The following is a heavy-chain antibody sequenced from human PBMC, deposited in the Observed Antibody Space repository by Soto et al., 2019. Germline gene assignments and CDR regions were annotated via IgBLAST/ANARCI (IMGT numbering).Heavy chain of an antibody. CDR3: AKDSGYDSTD. CDR2: LSASGGST. D-gene: IGHD3-22*01. V-gene: IGHV3-23*01. CDR1: GFTFSTYG. J-gene: IGHJ4*02. Sequence: EVQLLESGGGLVQPGGSLRLSCAASGFTFSTYGMSWVRQAPGKGLEWISGLSASGGSTYADSVKGRFTISRDNSKNTLYLQMNSLRVDDTAIYYCAKDSGYDSTDWGQGTLATVSS.